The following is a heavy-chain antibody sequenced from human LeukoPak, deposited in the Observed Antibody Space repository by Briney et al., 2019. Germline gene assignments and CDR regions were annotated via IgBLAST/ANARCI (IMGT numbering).Heavy chain of an antibody. CDR3: ARGYGYSGYIDY. D-gene: IGHD5-12*01. Sequence: PSETLSLTCTVSGGSISSYYWSWIRQPPGKGLEWMGYINYSGSTNYNPSLKSRVTISADTSKNQFSLKLSSVTAADTAVYYCARGYGYSGYIDYWGQGTLVTVSS. CDR1: GGSISSYY. V-gene: IGHV4-59*01. CDR2: INYSGST. J-gene: IGHJ4*02.